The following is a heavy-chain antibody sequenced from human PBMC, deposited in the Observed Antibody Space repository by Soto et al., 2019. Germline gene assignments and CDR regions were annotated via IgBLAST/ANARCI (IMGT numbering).Heavy chain of an antibody. Sequence: GASVKVSCKASGYTFTSYGISWVRQAPGQGLEWMGWISAYNGNTNYAQKLQGRVTMTTDTSTSTAYMELRSLRSDDTAVYYCASSAVAGTYFSYGMDVWGQGTTVTVSS. CDR1: GYTFTSYG. V-gene: IGHV1-18*01. J-gene: IGHJ6*02. D-gene: IGHD6-19*01. CDR2: ISAYNGNT. CDR3: ASSAVAGTYFSYGMDV.